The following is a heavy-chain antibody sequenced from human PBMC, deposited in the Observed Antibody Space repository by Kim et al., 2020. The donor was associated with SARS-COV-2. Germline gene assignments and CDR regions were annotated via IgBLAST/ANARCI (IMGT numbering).Heavy chain of an antibody. D-gene: IGHD6-13*01. CDR2: IYYSGST. CDR3: AREVRSSSWYGDYYYYGMDV. V-gene: IGHV4-39*07. Sequence: SETLSLTCTVSGGSISSSSYYWGWIRQPPGKGLEWIGSIYYSGSTYYNPSLKSRVTISVDTSKNQFSLKLSSVTAADTAVYYCAREVRSSSWYGDYYYYGMDVWGQGTTVTVSS. CDR1: GGSISSSSYY. J-gene: IGHJ6*02.